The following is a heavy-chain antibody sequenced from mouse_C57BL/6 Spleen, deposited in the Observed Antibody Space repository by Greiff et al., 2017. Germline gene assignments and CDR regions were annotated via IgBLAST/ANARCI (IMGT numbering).Heavy chain of an antibody. Sequence: QVQLKESGAELVKPGASVKISCKASGYAFSSYWMNWVKQRPGKGLEWIGQIYPGDGDTTYNGKFKGKATLTADKSSSTAYMQLSSLTSEDSAVYFCARDYYGSSWKNAMDYWGQGTSVTVSS. CDR1: GYAFSSYW. D-gene: IGHD1-1*01. V-gene: IGHV1-80*01. J-gene: IGHJ4*01. CDR3: ARDYYGSSWKNAMDY. CDR2: IYPGDGDT.